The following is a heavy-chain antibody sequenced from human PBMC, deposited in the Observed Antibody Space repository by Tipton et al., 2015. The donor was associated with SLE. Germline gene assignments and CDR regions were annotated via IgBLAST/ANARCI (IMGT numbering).Heavy chain of an antibody. CDR2: IYYSGST. CDR1: GGSISSHY. D-gene: IGHD3-10*01. Sequence: TLSLTCSVSGGSISSHYWSWIRQSPGKRLEWIGYIYYSGSTNYNPSLKSRVTISVDTSKNQFSLNLNSVTAADTAVYFCARAYGSGRPIYYYYYGMDVWGQGTTVTVSS. CDR3: ARAYGSGRPIYYYYYGMDV. V-gene: IGHV4-59*11. J-gene: IGHJ6*02.